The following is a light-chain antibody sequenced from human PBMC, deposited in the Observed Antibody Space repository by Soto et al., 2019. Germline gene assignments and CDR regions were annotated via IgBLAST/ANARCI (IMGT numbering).Light chain of an antibody. Sequence: DTQMTQSPSTLAASVGDRVTITCRASQSISSWLAWYQQKAGNAPKSLIYKASSLESGVPSRFSGSGSGTEFTLTISSLQPDDFATYYCQQYLSYPITFGQGTRLEIK. V-gene: IGKV1-5*03. CDR3: QQYLSYPIT. CDR1: QSISSW. J-gene: IGKJ5*01. CDR2: KAS.